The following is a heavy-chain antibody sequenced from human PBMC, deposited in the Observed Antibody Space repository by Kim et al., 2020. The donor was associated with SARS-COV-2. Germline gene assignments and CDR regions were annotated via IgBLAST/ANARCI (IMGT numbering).Heavy chain of an antibody. CDR2: ISYDGSNK. J-gene: IGHJ6*01. CDR1: GFTFSSYA. V-gene: IGHV3-30*04. Sequence: GGSLRLSCAASGFTFSSYAMHWVRQAPGKGLEWVAVISYDGSNKYYADSVKGRFTISRDNSKNTLYLQMNSLRAEDTAVYYCAGYCSGGSCYTDYYYGM. D-gene: IGHD2-15*01. CDR3: AGYCSGGSCYTDYYYGM.